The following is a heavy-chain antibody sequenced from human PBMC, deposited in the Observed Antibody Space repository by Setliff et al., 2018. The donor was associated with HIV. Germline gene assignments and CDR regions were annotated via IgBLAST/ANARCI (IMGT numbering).Heavy chain of an antibody. J-gene: IGHJ4*01. CDR3: ARGAPYCNHGICHLLDY. Sequence: PSETLSLTCAVYGASFSDCHWTWIRQPPGRGLEWIGEIDDSGNTYYNPSLKSRVTMSVDTSKKQFSLSMRSMTAADTAVYYCARGAPYCNHGICHLLDYWGHGNLVTVSS. CDR2: IDDSGNT. V-gene: IGHV4-34*01. D-gene: IGHD2-8*01. CDR1: GASFSDCH.